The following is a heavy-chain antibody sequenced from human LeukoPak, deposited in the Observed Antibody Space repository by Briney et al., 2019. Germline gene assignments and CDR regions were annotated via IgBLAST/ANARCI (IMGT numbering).Heavy chain of an antibody. CDR3: AKLPSGRTLGYYYYYMDV. J-gene: IGHJ6*03. CDR1: GFTFSSYA. D-gene: IGHD2-8*02. V-gene: IGHV3-23*01. CDR2: ISGSGGST. Sequence: GGSLRLSCAASGFTFSSYAMSWVRQAPGKGLEWVSAISGSGGSTYYADSVKGRFTISRDNSKNTLYLQMNSLRAEDTAVYYCAKLPSGRTLGYYYYYMDVWGKGTTVTVSS.